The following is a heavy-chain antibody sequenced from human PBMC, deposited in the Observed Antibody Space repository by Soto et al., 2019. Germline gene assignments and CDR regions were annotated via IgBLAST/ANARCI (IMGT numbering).Heavy chain of an antibody. D-gene: IGHD3-16*01. J-gene: IGHJ4*02. CDR1: GYPFTSYY. CDR3: AREMYTTRGSPFDY. Sequence: ASVKVSCKASGYPFTSYYVHWVRQAPGQGLEWMGFINPSSGSTSYAQKCQGRVTMTRDTSTSTVYMEVSSLRSEDTAVYYCAREMYTTRGSPFDYWGQRTLVTVSS. CDR2: INPSSGST. V-gene: IGHV1-46*01.